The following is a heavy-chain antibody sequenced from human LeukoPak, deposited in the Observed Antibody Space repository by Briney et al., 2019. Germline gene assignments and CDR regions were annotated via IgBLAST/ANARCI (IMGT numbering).Heavy chain of an antibody. V-gene: IGHV3-53*01. J-gene: IGHJ4*02. CDR1: GFTLSNNY. Sequence: GGSLRLSCAASGFTLSNNYMSWVRQAPGKGLEWVSVIYSGERTAYAAPVKGRFTISRDNSKNTLYLQMNSLRVEDTALYYCARLQGGGSYRNFDYWGQGTLVTVSS. CDR3: ARLQGGGSYRNFDY. D-gene: IGHD3-16*02. CDR2: IYSGERT.